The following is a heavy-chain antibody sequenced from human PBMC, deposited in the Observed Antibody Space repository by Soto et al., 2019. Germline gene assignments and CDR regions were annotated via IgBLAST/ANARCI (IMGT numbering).Heavy chain of an antibody. Sequence: EVQLVESGGGLVQPGGSLRLSCVASGFKFDYYWMHWVRQAPGGGLMWISRLQTDGSHPAYADSVKGRFTISRDNAQNTLYLQMNNLRVEDPAIYYCARGGDPDYWGQGTLVTVSS. CDR3: ARGGDPDY. V-gene: IGHV3-74*01. CDR2: LQTDGSHP. CDR1: GFKFDYYW. D-gene: IGHD2-21*02. J-gene: IGHJ4*02.